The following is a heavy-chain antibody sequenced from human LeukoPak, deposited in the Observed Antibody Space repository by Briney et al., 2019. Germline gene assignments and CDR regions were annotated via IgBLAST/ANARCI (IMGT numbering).Heavy chain of an antibody. CDR3: ARRLSTWSEGWFDP. CDR2: INPNSGDT. V-gene: IGHV1-2*02. CDR1: GYTFTAYY. D-gene: IGHD6-13*01. J-gene: IGHJ5*02. Sequence: AASVKVSCKASGYTFTAYYIHWVRQAPGQGREWMGWINPNSGDTNYAQKFQGRVTMTRDTSITTAYMDLTSLTSDDTAVYYCARRLSTWSEGWFDPWGQGTLVTVSS.